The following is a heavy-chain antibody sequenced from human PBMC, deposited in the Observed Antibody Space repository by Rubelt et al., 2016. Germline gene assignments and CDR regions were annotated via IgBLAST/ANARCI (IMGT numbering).Heavy chain of an antibody. D-gene: IGHD4-17*01. CDR3: ATRDYGDYGFRFDY. CDR1: GFTFSSYV. J-gene: IGHJ4*02. V-gene: IGHV3-23*01. CDR2: ISSSGGST. Sequence: SGFTFSSYVMSWVRQAPGKGLEWVSAISSSGGSTYFADSVKGRFTISRDNSKNTLFLQMNSLRAEDTAVYYCATRDYGDYGFRFDYWGQGTLVTVSS.